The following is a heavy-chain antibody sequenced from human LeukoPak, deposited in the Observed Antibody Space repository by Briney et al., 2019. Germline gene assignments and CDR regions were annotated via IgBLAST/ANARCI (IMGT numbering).Heavy chain of an antibody. V-gene: IGHV3-33*01. CDR2: IRFDASDT. CDR3: ARALSVDSGWFYFHF. D-gene: IGHD6-19*01. Sequence: GRSLRLSCAASGFTFRNHGMHWVRQAPGKGLEWLAFIRFDASDTFYAASVKGRFTISRDNSKNTLSLQLNSLKAEDTGLNYYARALSVDSGWFYFHFWGQGTLVTVSS. CDR1: GFTFRNHG. J-gene: IGHJ4*02.